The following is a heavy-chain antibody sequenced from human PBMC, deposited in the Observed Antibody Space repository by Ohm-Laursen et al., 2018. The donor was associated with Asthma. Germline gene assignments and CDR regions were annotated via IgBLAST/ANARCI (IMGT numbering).Heavy chain of an antibody. CDR1: GGSISSGDYY. V-gene: IGHV4-30-4*01. CDR3: ARVLDDSSGYGFDF. D-gene: IGHD3-22*01. CDR2: IYKSGTT. J-gene: IGHJ4*02. Sequence: TLSLTCSVSGGSISSGDYYWSWIRQPPGKGLEWIGYIYKSGTTYHKSSLRSRVTMSIDTSKNQFSLKLSSVTAADTAVYYCARVLDDSSGYGFDFWGQGTLVTVPS.